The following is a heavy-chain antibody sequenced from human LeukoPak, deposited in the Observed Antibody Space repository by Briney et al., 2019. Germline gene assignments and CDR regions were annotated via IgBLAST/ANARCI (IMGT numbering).Heavy chain of an antibody. V-gene: IGHV3-64*01. J-gene: IGHJ4*02. CDR1: GFTFSSYA. CDR3: ARGSRTAMVPFDY. Sequence: EGSLRLSCAASGFTFSSYAMHWVRQAPGKGLEYVSAISSNGGSTYYANSVKGRFTISRDNSKNTLYLQMGSLRAEDMAVYYCARGSRTAMVPFDYWGQGTLVTVSS. CDR2: ISSNGGST. D-gene: IGHD5-18*01.